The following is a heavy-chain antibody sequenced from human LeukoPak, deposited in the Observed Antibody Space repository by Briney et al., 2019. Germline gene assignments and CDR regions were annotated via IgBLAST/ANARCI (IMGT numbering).Heavy chain of an antibody. V-gene: IGHV4-34*01. D-gene: IGHD2-15*01. Sequence: SETLSLTCAVHFGPLRDHYWSWFRQPPGKGLEWIGEINPRGSTIYNPSLKSRVTISVDTSKNQFSLNLSSVSAADTAVYYCSIAPGYCSGGSCYGGWFDPWGQGTLVTVSS. CDR2: INPRGST. CDR3: SIAPGYCSGGSCYGGWFDP. J-gene: IGHJ5*02. CDR1: FGPLRDHY.